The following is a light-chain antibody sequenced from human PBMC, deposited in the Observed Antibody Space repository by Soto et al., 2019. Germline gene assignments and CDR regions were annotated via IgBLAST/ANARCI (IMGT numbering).Light chain of an antibody. V-gene: IGKV3-15*01. CDR3: QQYNKWPRT. CDR2: GGS. CDR1: QSVSSN. J-gene: IGKJ1*01. Sequence: EIVMAQSPVTLSVSPGERAALSCRASQSVSSNVAWYQQKPGQAPRLLMYGGSTRATGIPGRFSGSGSGTEFTLTISSLQSEDFAVYYCQQYNKWPRTFGQGTKVEIK.